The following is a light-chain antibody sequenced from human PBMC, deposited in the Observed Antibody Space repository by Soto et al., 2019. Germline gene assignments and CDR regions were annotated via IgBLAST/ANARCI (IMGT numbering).Light chain of an antibody. V-gene: IGKV3-20*01. CDR1: QSVSSSY. Sequence: ESCLTQSPGTLSLSPGERAPLSCRASQSVSSSYLAWYQQKPGQAPRLLIYGASSRATGIPDRFSGSGSGTDFTLTISRLEPEDFAVYFCQQYGNSPLTFGGGTKVDI. CDR3: QQYGNSPLT. J-gene: IGKJ4*01. CDR2: GAS.